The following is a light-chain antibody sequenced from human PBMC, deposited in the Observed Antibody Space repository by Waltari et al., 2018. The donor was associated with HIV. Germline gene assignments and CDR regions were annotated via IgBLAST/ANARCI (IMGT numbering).Light chain of an antibody. Sequence: EIQLTQSPSSLSASVGDIVTITCRASQSVSTFLNWYQQKPGKAPKLLISTASSLQSGVPSRFSGIGSGTDFTLTISSLHPEDFATYYCKQSYNNPRTFGQGTKVEI. CDR3: KQSYNNPRT. CDR2: TAS. V-gene: IGKV1-39*01. CDR1: QSVSTF. J-gene: IGKJ1*01.